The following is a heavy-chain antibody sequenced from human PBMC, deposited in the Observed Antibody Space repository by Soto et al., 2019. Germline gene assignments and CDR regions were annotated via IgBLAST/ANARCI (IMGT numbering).Heavy chain of an antibody. V-gene: IGHV4-34*02. Sequence: VQLLQRGAGLLRPSETLSLTCAVIDESFSGYHWTWIRQSPGKGLAWIGEIDHSETTNYNPSLKSPLTLSVDTFKKEFSLRLNFVTAADTAVYFCARGRVTARRIYFDDWGQGSLASVPS. D-gene: IGHD2-2*01. CDR3: ARGRVTARRIYFDD. J-gene: IGHJ4*02. CDR2: IDHSETT. CDR1: DESFSGYH.